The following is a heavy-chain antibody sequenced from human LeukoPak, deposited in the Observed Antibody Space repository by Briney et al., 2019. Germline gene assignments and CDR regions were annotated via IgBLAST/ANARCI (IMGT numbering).Heavy chain of an antibody. D-gene: IGHD5-18*01. J-gene: IGHJ6*03. CDR2: IYSSGSS. V-gene: IGHV4-30-4*07. Sequence: SETLSLTCTVSGGSIISTAYSWTWIRQPPGKGLEWIGYIYSSGSSYYSPSLKSRVTISVDTSKNQFSLKLSSVTAADTAVYYCARARYSYGYRPYYYYMDVWGKGTTVTVSS. CDR3: ARARYSYGYRPYYYYMDV. CDR1: GGSIISTAYS.